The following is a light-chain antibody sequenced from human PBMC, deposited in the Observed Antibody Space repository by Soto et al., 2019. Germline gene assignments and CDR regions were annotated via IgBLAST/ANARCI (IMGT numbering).Light chain of an antibody. J-gene: IGLJ1*01. V-gene: IGLV2-8*01. CDR3: TSYAGNNNFV. CDR1: SSDIGAYNY. Sequence: SVLTQPPSASGSPGQSVTISCTGTSSDIGAYNYVSWYQQHPGKAPQLMIYQINKRPSGVPDRFSGSRSGNTASLTVSGLQPEDEADYYCTSYAGNNNFVFGTGTKVTVL. CDR2: QIN.